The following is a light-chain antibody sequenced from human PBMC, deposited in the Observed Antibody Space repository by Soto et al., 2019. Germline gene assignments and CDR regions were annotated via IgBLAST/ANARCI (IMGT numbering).Light chain of an antibody. J-gene: IGLJ3*02. CDR1: SSDVGAYNY. Sequence: QSALTQPPSASGSPGQSVTISGTGTSSDVGAYNYGSWYQQHAGKAPKLVIYEVTKRPSGVPDRFSGSKSANTASLTVSGLQAEDEADYYCSSFASSNTWVFGGGTKLTVL. CDR3: SSFASSNTWV. V-gene: IGLV2-8*01. CDR2: EVT.